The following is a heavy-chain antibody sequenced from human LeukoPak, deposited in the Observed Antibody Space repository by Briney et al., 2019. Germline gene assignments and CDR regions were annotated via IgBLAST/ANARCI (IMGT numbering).Heavy chain of an antibody. V-gene: IGHV1-69*13. D-gene: IGHD5-24*01. CDR3: AKWTPFWMATTSLDY. CDR2: IIPIFGTA. Sequence: SVKVSCKASGGTFSSYAISWVRQAPGQGLEWMGGIIPIFGTANYAQKFQGRVTITADESTSTAYMELSGLRSEDTAVYYCAKWTPFWMATTSLDYWGQGTLVTVSS. J-gene: IGHJ4*02. CDR1: GGTFSSYA.